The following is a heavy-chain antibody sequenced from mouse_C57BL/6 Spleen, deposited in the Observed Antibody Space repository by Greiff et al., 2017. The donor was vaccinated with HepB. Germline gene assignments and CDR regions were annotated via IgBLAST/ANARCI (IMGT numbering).Heavy chain of an antibody. CDR1: GFTFSSYA. CDR3: ARDLITTAYYFDY. CDR2: ISDGGSYT. J-gene: IGHJ2*01. D-gene: IGHD1-1*01. Sequence: EVQVVESGGGLVKPGGSLKLSCAASGFTFSSYAMSWVRQTPEKRLEWVATISDGGSYTYYPDNVKGRFTISRDNAKNNLYLQMSHLKSEDTAMYYCARDLITTAYYFDYWGQGTTLTVSS. V-gene: IGHV5-4*01.